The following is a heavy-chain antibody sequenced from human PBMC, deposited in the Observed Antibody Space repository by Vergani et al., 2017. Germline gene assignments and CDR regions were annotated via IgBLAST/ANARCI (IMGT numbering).Heavy chain of an antibody. CDR3: ATRVGELLSQIYYYGMDV. D-gene: IGHD3-10*02. Sequence: EVQLVESGGGLVQPGGSLRLSCAASGFTFSSYDMHWVRQATGKGLEWVSAIGTAGDTYYPGSVKGRFTISRHNSKNTLYLQMNSLRAEDTAVYYCATRVGELLSQIYYYGMDVWGQGTTVTVSS. CDR1: GFTFSSYD. J-gene: IGHJ6*02. CDR2: IGTAGDT. V-gene: IGHV3-13*04.